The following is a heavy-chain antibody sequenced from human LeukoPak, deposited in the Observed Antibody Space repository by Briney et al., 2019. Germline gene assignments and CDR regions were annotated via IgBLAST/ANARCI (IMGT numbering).Heavy chain of an antibody. D-gene: IGHD2-15*01. CDR1: GFTFSSYA. CDR3: AKAVGYCSGGSCYSETNFDC. J-gene: IGHJ4*02. CDR2: ISGSGGST. Sequence: GGSLRLSCAASGFTFSSYAMSWVRQAPGKGLEWVSAISGSGGSTYYADSVKGRFTISRDNSKNTLYLQMNSLRAEDTAVYYCAKAVGYCSGGSCYSETNFDCWGQGTLVTVSS. V-gene: IGHV3-23*01.